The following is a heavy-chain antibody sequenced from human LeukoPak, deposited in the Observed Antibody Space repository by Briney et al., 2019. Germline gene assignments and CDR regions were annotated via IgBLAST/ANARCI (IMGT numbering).Heavy chain of an antibody. Sequence: GGSLRLSCAASGFTFSSYGMQWVRRAPGKGLEWVAVIWYDGSSKYYADSVKGRFTISRDNSKNTLYLQMNSLRAEDTAVYYCAKPYYGSGSYYGFNYYAFDYWGQGTLVTVSS. CDR2: IWYDGSSK. CDR1: GFTFSSYG. CDR3: AKPYYGSGSYYGFNYYAFDY. V-gene: IGHV3-33*06. D-gene: IGHD3-10*01. J-gene: IGHJ4*02.